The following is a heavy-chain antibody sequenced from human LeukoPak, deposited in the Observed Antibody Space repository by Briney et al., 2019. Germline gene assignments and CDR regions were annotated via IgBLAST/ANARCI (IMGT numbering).Heavy chain of an antibody. Sequence: PGGSLRLSCAASRFTFSSYAMSWVRQAPGKGLEWVSAISGSGGSTYYADSVKGRFTISRDNSKNTLYLQMNSLRAEDTAVYYCAKAVYYDSSGYYSPFDYWGQGTLVTVSS. CDR1: RFTFSSYA. J-gene: IGHJ4*02. CDR2: ISGSGGST. CDR3: AKAVYYDSSGYYSPFDY. D-gene: IGHD3-22*01. V-gene: IGHV3-23*01.